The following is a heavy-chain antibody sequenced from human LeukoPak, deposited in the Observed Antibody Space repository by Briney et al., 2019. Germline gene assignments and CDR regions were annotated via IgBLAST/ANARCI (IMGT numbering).Heavy chain of an antibody. CDR2: ISSSGSTI. Sequence: PGGSLRLSCAASGFTFSSYEMNWVRQAPGKGLEWVSYISSSGSTIYYADSVKGRFTISRDNAKSSLYLQMNSLRAEDTAVYYCARDPLRYSDWSPPYYYYYGMDVWGQGTTVTVSS. J-gene: IGHJ6*02. V-gene: IGHV3-48*03. CDR3: ARDPLRYSDWSPPYYYYYGMDV. CDR1: GFTFSSYE. D-gene: IGHD3-9*01.